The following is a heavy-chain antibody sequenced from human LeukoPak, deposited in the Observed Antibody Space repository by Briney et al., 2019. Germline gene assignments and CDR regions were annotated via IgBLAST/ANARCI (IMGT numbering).Heavy chain of an antibody. J-gene: IGHJ4*02. V-gene: IGHV3-7*03. Sequence: GGSLRLSCVASGFTFSNYWMSWVRQAPGKGLEWVANINQAGSEEYYVDSVEGRFTISRDNAKNSLYLQLNSLGAEDTAVYYCAIASGGRGGLDSWGQGTLVTVSS. CDR2: INQAGSEE. CDR3: AIASGGRGGLDS. D-gene: IGHD2-21*01. CDR1: GFTFSNYW.